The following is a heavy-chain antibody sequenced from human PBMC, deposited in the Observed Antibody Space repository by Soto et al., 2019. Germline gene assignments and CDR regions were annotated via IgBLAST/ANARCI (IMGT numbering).Heavy chain of an antibody. Sequence: ASVKVFCKASGYTFADYYLHWVRQAPGQGLEWMGWINPNTAFTKYAQNFQGRVTMTSDTSISTAYMELSSLRSDDTAVYYCARDPVLNWNLFHYTMDVWGQGTTVTAP. V-gene: IGHV1-2*02. CDR1: GYTFADYY. CDR3: ARDPVLNWNLFHYTMDV. J-gene: IGHJ6*02. D-gene: IGHD1-1*01. CDR2: INPNTAFT.